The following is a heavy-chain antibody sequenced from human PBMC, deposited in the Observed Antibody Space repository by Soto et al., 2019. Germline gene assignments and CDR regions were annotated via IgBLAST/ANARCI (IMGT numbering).Heavy chain of an antibody. Sequence: GGSLRLSCAASGFTFSNAWMSWVRQAPGKGLEWVGRIKSKTDGGTTDYAAPVKGRFTISRDDSKNTLYLQMNSLKTEDTAVYYCTTGSYSSGWYRPYWFDYWGQGTLVTVSS. CDR2: IKSKTDGGTT. CDR3: TTGSYSSGWYRPYWFDY. J-gene: IGHJ4*02. V-gene: IGHV3-15*01. CDR1: GFTFSNAW. D-gene: IGHD6-19*01.